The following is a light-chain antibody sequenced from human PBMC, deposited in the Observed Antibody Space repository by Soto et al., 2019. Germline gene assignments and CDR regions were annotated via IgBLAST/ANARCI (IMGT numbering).Light chain of an antibody. CDR3: QQYNSYSGT. CDR2: DAS. V-gene: IGKV1-5*01. CDR1: QSISSW. J-gene: IGKJ1*01. Sequence: DIQMTQSPSTLSASVGDRVTITCRASQSISSWLAWYQQKPGKAPKLLIYDASSLESGVSSRFSGSGSGTEFTLTIISLQPDDFATYYCQQYNSYSGTFGQGTKVEIK.